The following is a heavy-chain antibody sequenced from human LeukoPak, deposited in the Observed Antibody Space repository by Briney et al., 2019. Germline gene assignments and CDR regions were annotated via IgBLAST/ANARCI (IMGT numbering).Heavy chain of an antibody. CDR2: IKEDGTEK. CDR3: ARGRWSDY. D-gene: IGHD5-24*01. CDR1: GFTFSAYW. V-gene: IGHV3-7*01. Sequence: GGSLRFSCAASGFTFSAYWMTWVRQAPGKGLEWVANIKEDGTEKNYVDSVKGRFTISRDNVKKSLYLEMNSLRVEDTAVYYCARGRWSDYWGQGTQVTVSS. J-gene: IGHJ4*02.